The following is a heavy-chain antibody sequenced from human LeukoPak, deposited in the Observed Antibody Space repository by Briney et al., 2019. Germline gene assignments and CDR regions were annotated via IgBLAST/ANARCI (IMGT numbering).Heavy chain of an antibody. J-gene: IGHJ6*03. V-gene: IGHV1-46*01. CDR3: ARDSSGYYMDV. D-gene: IGHD3-3*01. Sequence: ASVKVSCRASGYTFTSYYMHWVRQAPGQGLEWMGIINPSGGSTSYAQKFQDRVTMTRDTSTSTVYMELSSLRSEDTAVYYCARDSSGYYMDVWGKGTTVTVSS. CDR2: INPSGGST. CDR1: GYTFTSYY.